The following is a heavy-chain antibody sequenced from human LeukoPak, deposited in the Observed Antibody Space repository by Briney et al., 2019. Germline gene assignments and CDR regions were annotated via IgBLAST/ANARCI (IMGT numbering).Heavy chain of an antibody. CDR1: GFTFSSYW. V-gene: IGHV3-7*01. D-gene: IGHD3-22*01. J-gene: IGHJ4*02. CDR3: ARDHDYYDSSGYFYYFDY. CDR2: IKQDGSEK. Sequence: GGSLRLSCAASGFTFSSYWMSWVRQAPGKGLEWVANIKQDGSEKYYADSVKGRFTISRDNAKNSLYLQMNSLRAEDTAVYYCARDHDYYDSSGYFYYFDYWGQGTLVTVSS.